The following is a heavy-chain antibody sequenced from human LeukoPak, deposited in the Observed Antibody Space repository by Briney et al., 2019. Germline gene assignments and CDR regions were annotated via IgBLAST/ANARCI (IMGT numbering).Heavy chain of an antibody. CDR2: ISGSGGST. Sequence: GGSLRLSCAASGFMFSSYAMSWVRQAPGKGLEWVSAISGSGGSTYYADSVKGRFTISRDNSRNTLYLQMNSLRAEDTAVYYCARDKRYCSSTSCYRWFDPWGQGTLVTVSS. J-gene: IGHJ5*02. CDR3: ARDKRYCSSTSCYRWFDP. V-gene: IGHV3-23*01. D-gene: IGHD2-2*01. CDR1: GFMFSSYA.